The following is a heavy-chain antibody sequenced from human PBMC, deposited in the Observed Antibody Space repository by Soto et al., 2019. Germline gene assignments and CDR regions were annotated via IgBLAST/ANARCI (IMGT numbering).Heavy chain of an antibody. J-gene: IGHJ4*02. CDR2: IHPGDSDT. Sequence: PGDSLNISCKFSGYFFISQLISLVRLMPGKGLEWMGIIHPGDSDTRYSPSFQGQVTISVDGSINTAYLQSRSLEASDTAVYYCESPGKNRDRQMALWGQGNPLNVSS. D-gene: IGHD2-8*01. CDR1: GYFFISQL. CDR3: ESPGKNRDRQMAL. V-gene: IGHV5-51*01.